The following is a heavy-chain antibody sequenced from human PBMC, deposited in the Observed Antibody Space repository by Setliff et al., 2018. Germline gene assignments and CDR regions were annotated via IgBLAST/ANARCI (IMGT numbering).Heavy chain of an antibody. V-gene: IGHV4-4*07. J-gene: IGHJ4*02. Sequence: ETLSLTCTVSGDSISNYYWNWIRQPAGKGLEWIGRIYVTESTKYNPSLKSRVTLSIDTSKNQFSLKLSSVTAADAALYYCAASRAYTGAVEEWFLPKTVDFWGQGSPVTV. CDR2: IYVTEST. CDR3: AASRAYTGAVEEWFLPKTVDF. D-gene: IGHD3-10*01. CDR1: GDSISNYY.